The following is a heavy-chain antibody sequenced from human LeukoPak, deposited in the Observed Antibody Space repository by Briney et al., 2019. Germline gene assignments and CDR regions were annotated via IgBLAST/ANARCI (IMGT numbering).Heavy chain of an antibody. CDR3: ARGLPIPLDY. Sequence: PSETLSLTCAVYGGSFSGYYWSWIRQPPGKGLEWIGEINHSGSTNYNPSLKSRVTISVDTSKNQFSLKLSSVTAADTAVYYCARGLPIPLDYWGQGTLVTVSS. V-gene: IGHV4-34*01. CDR1: GGSFSGYY. CDR2: INHSGST. J-gene: IGHJ4*02.